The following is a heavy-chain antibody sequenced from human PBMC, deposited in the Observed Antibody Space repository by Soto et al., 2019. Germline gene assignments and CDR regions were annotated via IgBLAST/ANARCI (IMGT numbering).Heavy chain of an antibody. CDR1: SVSISSSSYS. CDR2: IYYSGST. CDR3: ARLRGMDV. Sequence: QLQLQESGPGLVKPSETLSLTCTVSSVSISSSSYSWGWIRQPPGRGLECIGSIYYSGSTYYNPSLKGRVTLSVDTSKNQCSLKLSSGTAADTAVYYCARLRGMDVWGQGTTVTVSS. J-gene: IGHJ6*02. V-gene: IGHV4-39*01.